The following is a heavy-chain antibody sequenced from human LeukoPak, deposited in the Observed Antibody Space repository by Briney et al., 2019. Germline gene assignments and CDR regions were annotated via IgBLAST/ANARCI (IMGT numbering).Heavy chain of an antibody. CDR2: INSDGSST. CDR3: ARDPKYGDLDY. J-gene: IGHJ4*02. V-gene: IGHV3-74*01. Sequence: GGSLRLSCAAFGVAVSGYWMNWVRQAPGKGLVRVARINSDGSSTSHADSVKGRFTISRDNAKNTLYLQMNSLRVDDTAVYYCARDPKYGDLDYWGLGTLVTVSS. D-gene: IGHD4-17*01. CDR1: GVAVSGYW.